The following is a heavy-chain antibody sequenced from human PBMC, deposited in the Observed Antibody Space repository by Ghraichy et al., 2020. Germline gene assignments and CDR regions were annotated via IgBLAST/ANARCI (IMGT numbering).Heavy chain of an antibody. J-gene: IGHJ4*02. V-gene: IGHV4-59*08. Sequence: PETLSLTCSVSGASTSLNYWTWIRQPPGKGLEWIGYVYNSGSTDYNPSLKSRVTISMDTSKKRFSLKLHSATAADSAVYYCARLRNSYYYVLDYWGPGILVTVSS. CDR1: GASTSLNY. D-gene: IGHD3-22*01. CDR3: ARLRNSYYYVLDY. CDR2: VYNSGST.